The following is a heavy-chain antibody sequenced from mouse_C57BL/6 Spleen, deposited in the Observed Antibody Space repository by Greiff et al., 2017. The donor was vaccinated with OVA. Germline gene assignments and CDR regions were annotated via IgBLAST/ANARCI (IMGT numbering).Heavy chain of an antibody. CDR2: SRNKANDYTT. V-gene: IGHV7-1*01. D-gene: IGHD1-1*01. J-gene: IGHJ1*03. Sequence: EVMLVESGGGLVQSGRSLRLSCATSGFTFSDFYMEWVRQAPGKGLEWIAASRNKANDYTTEYSASVKGRFIVSRDTSQSILYLQMNALRAEDTAIYYCARDASSYGYFDVWGTGTTVTVSS. CDR1: GFTFSDFY. CDR3: ARDASSYGYFDV.